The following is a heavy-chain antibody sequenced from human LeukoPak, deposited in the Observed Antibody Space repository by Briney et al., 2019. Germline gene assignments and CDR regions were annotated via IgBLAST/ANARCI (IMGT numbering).Heavy chain of an antibody. D-gene: IGHD6-13*01. V-gene: IGHV4-39*07. CDR3: ARGYTNSWYDY. CDR1: GGSISSSSYY. Sequence: SETLSLTCTVSGGSISSSSYYWGWIRQPPGKGLEWIGEIYHSGSTNYNPSLKSRVTISVDKSKNQFSLKLSSVTAADTAVYYCARGYTNSWYDYWGQGTLVTVSS. J-gene: IGHJ4*02. CDR2: IYHSGST.